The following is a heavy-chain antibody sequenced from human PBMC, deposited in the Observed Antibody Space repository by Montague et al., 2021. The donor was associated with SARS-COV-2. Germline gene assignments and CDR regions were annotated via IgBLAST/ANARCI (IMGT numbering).Heavy chain of an antibody. CDR3: AGHPQP. J-gene: IGHJ1*01. CDR2: LYYTGST. Sequence: SETLSLTCTVSGGSISNSVYYWGWVRQPPGKGLEWIGSLYYTGSTYYNPSLKSRLTISVDTSENQFSLNLRSMTAADTSVYYCAGHPQPWGQGTLVTVPS. V-gene: IGHV4-39*01. CDR1: GGSISNSVYY.